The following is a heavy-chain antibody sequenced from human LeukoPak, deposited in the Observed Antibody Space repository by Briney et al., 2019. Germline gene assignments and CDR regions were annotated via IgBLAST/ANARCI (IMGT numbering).Heavy chain of an antibody. J-gene: IGHJ5*02. Sequence: PSETLSLTCTVSGGSISSSSHYWGWIRQPPGKGLEWIGNIYYSGSTYYNPSLKSRVSIFVDSSKNQFSLRLSSVTAADTAVYYCASLKLLWFGELWSGFDPWGQGTLVTVSS. CDR3: ASLKLLWFGELWSGFDP. V-gene: IGHV4-39*01. CDR1: GGSISSSSHY. D-gene: IGHD3-10*01. CDR2: IYYSGST.